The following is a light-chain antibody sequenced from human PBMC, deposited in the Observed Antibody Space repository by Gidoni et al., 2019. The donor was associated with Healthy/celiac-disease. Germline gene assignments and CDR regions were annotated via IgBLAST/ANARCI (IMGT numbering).Light chain of an antibody. J-gene: IGKJ3*01. CDR3: MQALQTPPGT. CDR2: LGS. V-gene: IGKV2-28*01. Sequence: DIEMTQSPLSLPVTLEAPASISCRSSQSLLHSNGYNYLDWYLQKPGQSPQLLIYLGSNRASGVPDRFSGSGSGTDFTLKISRVEAEDVGVYYCMQALQTPPGTFGPGTKVDIK. CDR1: QSLLHSNGYNY.